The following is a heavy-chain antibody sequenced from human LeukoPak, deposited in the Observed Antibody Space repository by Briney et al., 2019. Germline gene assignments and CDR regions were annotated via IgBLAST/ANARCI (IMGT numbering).Heavy chain of an antibody. CDR3: ARKGCTGDCYRFDP. D-gene: IGHD2-21*02. V-gene: IGHV1-69*10. J-gene: IGHJ5*02. CDR1: GGTFSTFA. CDR2: IIPILSTA. Sequence: APVKVSCKASGGTFSTFALSWVRQAPGQGLDWMGGIIPILSTANYAQKFQGRVTMTTDTSTSTAYMELSSLRSDDTAVYYCARKGCTGDCYRFDPWGQGTLVTVSS.